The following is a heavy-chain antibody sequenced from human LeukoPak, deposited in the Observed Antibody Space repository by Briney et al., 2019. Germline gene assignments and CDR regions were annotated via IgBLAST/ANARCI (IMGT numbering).Heavy chain of an antibody. D-gene: IGHD4-11*01. CDR3: AKDQVVTTHLFDY. V-gene: IGHV3-7*05. Sequence: GGSLRLSCAASGFTFSTYWMSWVRQAPGKGLEWVANIKPDGSDKYYVDSVKGRFTISRDDAKNSVYLQMNSLRVEDTAVYYCAKDQVVTTHLFDYWGQGTLVTVSS. J-gene: IGHJ4*02. CDR1: GFTFSTYW. CDR2: IKPDGSDK.